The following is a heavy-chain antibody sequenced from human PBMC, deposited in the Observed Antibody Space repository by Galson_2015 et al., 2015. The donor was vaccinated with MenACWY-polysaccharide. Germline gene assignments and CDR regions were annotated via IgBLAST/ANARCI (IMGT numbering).Heavy chain of an antibody. CDR1: GGSISRSSPY. V-gene: IGHV4-39*07. CDR2: VDYSGNT. D-gene: IGHD3-3*01. CDR3: ARAGRTDTGVVGYGWGLDY. Sequence: SETLSLTCTVSGGSISRSSPYWGWIRQPPGKGLEWTGTVDYSGNTYYNPSLKSRVTISIDTSRTQFYLNLNSVTAADTAVYYCARAGRTDTGVVGYGWGLDYWGQGILVTVSS. J-gene: IGHJ4*02.